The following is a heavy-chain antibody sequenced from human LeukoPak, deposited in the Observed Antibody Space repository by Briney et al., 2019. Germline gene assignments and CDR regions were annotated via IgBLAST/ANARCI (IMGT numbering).Heavy chain of an antibody. CDR3: ASTAGYYDSSGYYPPPLDY. V-gene: IGHV4-31*03. CDR1: GGSISSGGYY. D-gene: IGHD3-22*01. J-gene: IGHJ4*02. Sequence: KSSETLSLTCTVSGGSISSGGYYWSWIRQHPGKGLEWIGYIYYSGSTYYNPSLKSRVTISVDTSKNQFSLKLSSVTAADPAVYYCASTAGYYDSSGYYPPPLDYWGQGTLVTVSS. CDR2: IYYSGST.